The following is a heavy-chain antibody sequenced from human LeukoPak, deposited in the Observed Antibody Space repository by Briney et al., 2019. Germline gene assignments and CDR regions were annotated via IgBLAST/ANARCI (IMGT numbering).Heavy chain of an antibody. CDR3: ARGRREYYYDSSGYYYPH. CDR2: IIPIFGTA. CDR1: GGTFSSYA. D-gene: IGHD3-22*01. J-gene: IGHJ4*02. Sequence: GASVKVSCKASGGTFSSYAISWMRQAPGQGLEWMGRIIPIFGTANYAQKFQGRVTITTDESTSTAYMELSSLRSEDTAVYYCARGRREYYYDSSGYYYPHWGQGTLVTVSS. V-gene: IGHV1-69*05.